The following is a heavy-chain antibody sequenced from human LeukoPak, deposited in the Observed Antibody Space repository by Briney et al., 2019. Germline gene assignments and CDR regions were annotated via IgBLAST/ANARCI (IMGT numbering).Heavy chain of an antibody. CDR1: GFTFSSYS. CDR2: ISSSSSYI. V-gene: IGHV3-21*01. Sequence: GGSLRLSCAAPGFTFSSYSMNWVRQAPGKGLECVSSISSSSSYIYYADSVKGRFTISIDNAKNSLYLQMNSLRAEDTAVYYCARGVVPAAYYMDVWGRGTTVTVSS. J-gene: IGHJ6*03. CDR3: ARGVVPAAYYMDV. D-gene: IGHD2-2*01.